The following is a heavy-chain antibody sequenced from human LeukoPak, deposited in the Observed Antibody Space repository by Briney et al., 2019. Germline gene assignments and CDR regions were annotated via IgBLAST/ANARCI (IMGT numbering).Heavy chain of an antibody. CDR2: IGTAGDT. CDR3: SRGGAPAGYAYDI. D-gene: IGHD6-13*01. V-gene: IGHV3-13*01. CDR1: GFTFSNFD. Sequence: GGSLRLSCATSGFTFSNFDLHWVRQATGEGLEWVSAIGTAGDTYYPDSVKGRFTISRDNAKNSFYLQMDNLRPGGTAVYYCSRGGAPAGYAYDIWGHGTVVTVSS. J-gene: IGHJ3*02.